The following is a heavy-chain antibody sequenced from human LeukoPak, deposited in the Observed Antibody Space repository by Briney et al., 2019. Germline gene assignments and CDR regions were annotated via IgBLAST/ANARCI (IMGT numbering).Heavy chain of an antibody. Sequence: PGKSLRLSCVASGFTFSSHGMHWVRQAPGKGLEWVCRSKSKTDGGTTDYSAPVKDRLSISRDESKSTLYLQMNSLKTEDTAVYYCATDGYCSGGSCYSYDNWGQGTLVTVSS. D-gene: IGHD2-15*01. CDR1: GFTFSSHG. V-gene: IGHV3-15*01. CDR2: SKSKTDGGTT. CDR3: ATDGYCSGGSCYSYDN. J-gene: IGHJ4*02.